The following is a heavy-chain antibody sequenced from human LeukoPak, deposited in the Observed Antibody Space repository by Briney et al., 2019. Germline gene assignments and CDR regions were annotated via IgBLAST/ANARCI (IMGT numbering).Heavy chain of an antibody. CDR1: GYTFTSYG. D-gene: IGHD1-26*01. J-gene: IGHJ4*02. V-gene: IGHV1-18*01. CDR2: ISAYNGNT. CDR3: ARDRGSGSYFDY. Sequence: ASVTVSCKASGYTFTSYGISWVRQAPGQGLEWMGWISAYNGNTNYAQTLQGRVTMTTDTSTSTAYMELRSLRSDDTAVYYCARDRGSGSYFDYWGQGTLVTVSS.